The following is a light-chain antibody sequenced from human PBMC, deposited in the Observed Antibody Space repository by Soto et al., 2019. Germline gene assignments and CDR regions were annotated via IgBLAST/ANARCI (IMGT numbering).Light chain of an antibody. J-gene: IGKJ1*01. CDR3: QQYDKYST. Sequence: SQTISVSLAWYRQKPGKAPNLLIYDASTLQEGVPSRFSGSGSGTEFTLTVTRLQPDDFATYFCQQYDKYSTFGHGTKVDIK. V-gene: IGKV1-5*01. CDR2: DAS. CDR1: QTISVS.